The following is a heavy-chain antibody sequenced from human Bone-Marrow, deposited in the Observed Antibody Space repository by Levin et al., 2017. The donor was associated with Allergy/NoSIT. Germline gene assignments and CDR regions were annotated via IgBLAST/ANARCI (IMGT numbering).Heavy chain of an antibody. V-gene: IGHV3-9*01. CDR3: AKAKGSIVGATYFDY. Sequence: SLKISCAASGFTFDDYAMHWVRQAPGKGLEWVSGISWNSGSIGYADSVKGRFTISRDNAKNSLYLQMNSLRAEDTALYYCAKAKGSIVGATYFDYWGQGTLVTVSS. J-gene: IGHJ4*02. CDR2: ISWNSGSI. CDR1: GFTFDDYA. D-gene: IGHD1-26*01.